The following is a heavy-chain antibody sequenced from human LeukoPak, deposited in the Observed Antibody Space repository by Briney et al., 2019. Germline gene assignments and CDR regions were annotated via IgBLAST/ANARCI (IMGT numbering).Heavy chain of an antibody. CDR3: AKDPYSYGNGLDY. CDR2: ISYDGSNK. CDR1: GFTFSSYG. Sequence: GGSLRLPCAASGFTFSSYGMHWVRQAPGKGLEWVAVISYDGSNKYYADSVKGRFTISRDNSKNTLYLQMNSLRAEDTAVYYCAKDPYSYGNGLDYWGQGTLVTVSS. D-gene: IGHD5-18*01. V-gene: IGHV3-30*18. J-gene: IGHJ4*02.